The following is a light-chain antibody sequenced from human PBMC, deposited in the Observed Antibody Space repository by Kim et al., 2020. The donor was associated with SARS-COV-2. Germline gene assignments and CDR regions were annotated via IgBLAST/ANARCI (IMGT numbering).Light chain of an antibody. CDR3: QAWDSSTAV. V-gene: IGLV3-1*01. Sequence: AAPGQTASITCAGDKLGDKYACCYQQKPGQSPVLVIYQDSKRPSGIPERFSGSNSGNTVTLTISGTQAMDEADYYCQAWDSSTAVFGGGTQLTVL. CDR1: KLGDKY. CDR2: QDS. J-gene: IGLJ2*01.